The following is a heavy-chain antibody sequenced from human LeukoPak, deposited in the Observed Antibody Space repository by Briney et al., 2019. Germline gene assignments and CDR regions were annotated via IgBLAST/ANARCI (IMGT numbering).Heavy chain of an antibody. CDR3: VVGGSPGY. D-gene: IGHD2-15*01. CDR2: ISTDGYTT. CDR1: GLAFSAYK. J-gene: IGHJ4*02. Sequence: GGSLRLSCAASGLAFSAYKMHWVRQAPRKGLVWVSRISTDGYTTDYADFVQGRFTASRDNTKNTWSLEMNSLGAEDTAVYYCVVGGSPGYWGQGTLVTVSS. V-gene: IGHV3-74*01.